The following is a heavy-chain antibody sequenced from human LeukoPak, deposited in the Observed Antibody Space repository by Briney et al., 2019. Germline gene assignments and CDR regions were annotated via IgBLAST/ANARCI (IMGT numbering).Heavy chain of an antibody. CDR1: GGSISSDGYY. CDR3: ARNDYGDYGWYFDL. Sequence: SETLSLTCTVSGGSISSDGYYWSWIRQLPGKGLEWTGYIYYSGTTYYNPSLESRVTMSVDTSKNQFSLKLSSVTAADTAVYYCARNDYGDYGWYFDLWGRGTLVTVSS. D-gene: IGHD4-17*01. CDR2: IYYSGTT. J-gene: IGHJ2*01. V-gene: IGHV4-31*03.